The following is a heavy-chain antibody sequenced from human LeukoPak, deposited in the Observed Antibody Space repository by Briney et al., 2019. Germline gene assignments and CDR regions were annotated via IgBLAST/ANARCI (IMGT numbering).Heavy chain of an antibody. CDR1: GFTVSSNY. D-gene: IGHD3-10*01. Sequence: GGSLRLSCAASGFTVSSNYMSWVRQAPGKGLEWVSVIYSGGSTYYADSVKGRFTISRDNSKNTLYLQMNSLRAEDTALYYCAKDKAQAYYASGSLVLWGQGTLVTVSS. J-gene: IGHJ4*02. CDR2: IYSGGST. V-gene: IGHV3-66*01. CDR3: AKDKAQAYYASGSLVL.